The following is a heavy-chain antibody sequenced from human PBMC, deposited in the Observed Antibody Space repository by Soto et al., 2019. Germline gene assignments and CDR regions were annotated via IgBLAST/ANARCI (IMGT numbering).Heavy chain of an antibody. Sequence: GPGVKEPGASVKVSCKASAYPFSSRGIYWVRQAPGQGLEWMGWISPRNGDTHYAQSFQDRVTLTTDTSTSTAYMDLRSLRSDDTAVYFCVREAGDYDWYFDLWGRGTPVTVSS. CDR2: ISPRNGDT. D-gene: IGHD4-17*01. CDR3: VREAGDYDWYFDL. V-gene: IGHV1-18*01. CDR1: AYPFSSRG. J-gene: IGHJ2*01.